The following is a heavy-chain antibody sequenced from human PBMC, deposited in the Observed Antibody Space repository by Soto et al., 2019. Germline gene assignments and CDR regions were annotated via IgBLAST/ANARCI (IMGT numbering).Heavy chain of an antibody. CDR1: VFSLSTSGMC. CDR3: ARMLAYCGGDCYPYYYYYGMDV. V-gene: IGHV2-70*01. CDR2: IDWDDDK. Sequence: ESGPTLVNPTQTLTLTCTFSVFSLSTSGMCVSWIRQPPGKALEWLALIDWDDDKYYSTSLKTRLTISKDTSKNQVVLTMTNMDPVDTATYYCARMLAYCGGDCYPYYYYYGMDVWGQGTTVTVSS. J-gene: IGHJ6*02. D-gene: IGHD2-21*02.